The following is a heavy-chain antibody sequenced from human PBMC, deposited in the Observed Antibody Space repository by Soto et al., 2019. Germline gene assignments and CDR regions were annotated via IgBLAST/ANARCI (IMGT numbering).Heavy chain of an antibody. CDR1: GYIFPDYY. Sequence: ASVKVSCKASGYIFPDYYLHWVRQAPGQELGWMGRINPNSGGTNYAQKFQGRCNITRDTSLSTAYTELSSLRSEDTATYYCARDLSSGWYGGTYGAFDIWGQGTMVTVSS. CDR3: ARDLSSGWYGGTYGAFDI. D-gene: IGHD6-19*01. V-gene: IGHV1-2*06. J-gene: IGHJ3*02. CDR2: INPNSGGT.